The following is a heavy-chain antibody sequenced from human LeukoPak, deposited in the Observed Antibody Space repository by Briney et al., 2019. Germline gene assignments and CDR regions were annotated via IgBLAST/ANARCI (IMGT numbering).Heavy chain of an antibody. CDR3: ASSDYDFWSGDYYFDY. D-gene: IGHD3-3*01. J-gene: IGHJ4*02. CDR1: GYSFTSYW. V-gene: IGHV5-51*01. Sequence: GESLKISCKGSGYSFTSYWIGWVRQMPGKGLEWMGIIYPGDSDTRYSPSFQGQVTVSADKSISTAYLQWSSLKASDTAMYYRASSDYDFWSGDYYFDYWGQGTLVTVSS. CDR2: IYPGDSDT.